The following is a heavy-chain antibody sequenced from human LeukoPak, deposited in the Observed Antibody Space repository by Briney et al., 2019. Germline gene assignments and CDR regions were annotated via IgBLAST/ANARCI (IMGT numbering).Heavy chain of an antibody. V-gene: IGHV3-74*01. J-gene: IGHJ4*02. Sequence: GGSLRLSCAASGFTMSNYTMHWVRQAPGKGLEWVSHIYHDGSVTNYADSVKGRITISRDHAKNTLYLQMHSLGAEDTAVYYCARDVFSLGDSWGQGTLVTVSS. CDR1: GFTMSNYT. CDR2: IYHDGSVT. D-gene: IGHD2/OR15-2a*01. CDR3: ARDVFSLGDS.